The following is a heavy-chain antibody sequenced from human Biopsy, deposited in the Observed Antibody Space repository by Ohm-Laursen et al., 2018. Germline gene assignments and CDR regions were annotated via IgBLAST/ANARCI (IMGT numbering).Heavy chain of an antibody. CDR1: GFSVSSYD. CDR2: ISETSSHI. J-gene: IGHJ6*02. Sequence: SLRLSCTASGFSVSSYDMNWVRQAPGKGLEWISYISETSSHIYDADSVRGRFTVARGIAKNSLCLQLNSLRVEDTAVYYCARDSSRRAREGGMDVWGQGTTVTVSS. CDR3: ARDSSRRAREGGMDV. D-gene: IGHD6-6*01. V-gene: IGHV3-21*01.